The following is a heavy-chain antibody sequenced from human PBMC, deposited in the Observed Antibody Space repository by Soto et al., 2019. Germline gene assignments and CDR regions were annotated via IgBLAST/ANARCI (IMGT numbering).Heavy chain of an antibody. J-gene: IGHJ6*02. CDR2: INAGNGNT. V-gene: IGHV1-3*01. D-gene: IGHD3-10*01. CDR3: ARDQPYGSGSYYKYYYYGMDV. CDR1: GYTFTSYA. Sequence: ASVKVSCKASGYTFTSYAMHWVRQAPGQRLEWMGWINAGNGNTKYSQKFQGRVTITRDTSASTAYMELSSLRSEDTAVYYCARDQPYGSGSYYKYYYYGMDVWGQGTTVTVSS.